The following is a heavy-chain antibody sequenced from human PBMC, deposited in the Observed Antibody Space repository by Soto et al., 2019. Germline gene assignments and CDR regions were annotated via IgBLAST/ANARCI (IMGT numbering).Heavy chain of an antibody. CDR1: GFTVTNNY. D-gene: IGHD6-19*01. Sequence: EVQLVESGGGLVQPGGSLRLSCAVSGFTVTNNYMTWVRQAPEKGLEWVSVFYNDGNTYYADSVKGRFTTSRHNSKNTLDLQMNSLRAEDTAVYFCAISRGWYAFDLWGHGTMVIVSS. J-gene: IGHJ3*01. CDR2: FYNDGNT. V-gene: IGHV3-53*04. CDR3: AISRGWYAFDL.